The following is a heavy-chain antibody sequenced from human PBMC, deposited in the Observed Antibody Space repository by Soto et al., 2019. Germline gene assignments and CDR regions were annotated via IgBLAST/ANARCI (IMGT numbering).Heavy chain of an antibody. J-gene: IGHJ4*02. CDR3: VRENYDSSGYYYF. CDR1: GFTFNNYG. D-gene: IGHD3-22*01. Sequence: GGSLRLSCAASGFTFNNYGMHWVRQAPGKGLEWVAVVWFDGSDKYYADSVKGRFTISRDNSKNTLYLQMNSLRAEDTAIYYCVRENYDSSGYYYFWGQGTLVTVS. CDR2: VWFDGSDK. V-gene: IGHV3-33*01.